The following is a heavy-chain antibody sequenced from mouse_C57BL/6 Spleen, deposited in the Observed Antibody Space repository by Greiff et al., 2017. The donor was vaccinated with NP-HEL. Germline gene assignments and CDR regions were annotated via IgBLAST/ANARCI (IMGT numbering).Heavy chain of an antibody. CDR3: ARPVTTVVAAWYFDV. CDR2: IYPCSGNT. D-gene: IGHD1-1*01. J-gene: IGHJ1*03. Sequence: VQLQESGAELARPGASVKLSCKASGYTFTSYGISWVKQRPGQGLEWIGEIYPCSGNTYYNEKFKGKATLTADKSSSTAYMELRSLTSEDSAVYFCARPVTTVVAAWYFDVWGTGTTVTVSS. V-gene: IGHV1-81*01. CDR1: GYTFTSYG.